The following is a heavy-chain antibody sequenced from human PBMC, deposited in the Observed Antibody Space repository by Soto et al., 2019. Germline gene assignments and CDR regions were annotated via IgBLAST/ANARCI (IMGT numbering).Heavy chain of an antibody. J-gene: IGHJ4*02. Sequence: GGSLRLSCAASGFTFSSYAMHWVRQAPGKGLEWVAIISFDGSNKFYTDSVKGRFTISRDNSKNTLYLEMSSLRAEDTALYFCAKDLSYCSGGSCYQHDGSDNWGQGTLVTVSS. V-gene: IGHV3-30*18. CDR1: GFTFSSYA. CDR3: AKDLSYCSGGSCYQHDGSDN. D-gene: IGHD2-15*01. CDR2: ISFDGSNK.